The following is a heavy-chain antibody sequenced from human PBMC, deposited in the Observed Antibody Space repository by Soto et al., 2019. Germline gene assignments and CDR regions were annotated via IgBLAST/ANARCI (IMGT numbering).Heavy chain of an antibody. V-gene: IGHV4-39*01. D-gene: IGHD5-12*01. J-gene: IGHJ4*02. CDR1: GGSIKVGGYY. CDR2: IYYSGTT. Sequence: LSLTCTVSGGSIKVGGYYWGWIRQPPGKGLEWVATIYYSGTTYYNPSLKSRLTISLDTSRNQFSLDLTSVTAADTAVYYCARLAYSHYSTWGQGTLVTVSS. CDR3: ARLAYSHYST.